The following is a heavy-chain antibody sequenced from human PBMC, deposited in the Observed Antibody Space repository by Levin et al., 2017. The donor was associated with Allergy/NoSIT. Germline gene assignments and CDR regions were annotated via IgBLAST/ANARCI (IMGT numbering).Heavy chain of an antibody. Sequence: PGGSLRLSCAASGFTFSSYAMSWVRQAPGKGLEWVSAISGSGDNTFYADSVKGRFTISRDSSENTLYLQMNSLRAEDTAVYYCAKGESIYYFNYWGQGTLVTVSS. CDR2: ISGSGDNT. V-gene: IGHV3-23*01. D-gene: IGHD3-10*01. CDR1: GFTFSSYA. CDR3: AKGESIYYFNY. J-gene: IGHJ4*02.